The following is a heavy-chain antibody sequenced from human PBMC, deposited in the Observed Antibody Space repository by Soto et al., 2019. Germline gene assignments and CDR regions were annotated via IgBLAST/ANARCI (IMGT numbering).Heavy chain of an antibody. CDR1: GFTFSSYA. V-gene: IGHV3-23*01. CDR2: ISGSGGST. J-gene: IGHJ3*02. Sequence: GGSLRLSCAASGFTFSSYAMSWVRQAPGKGLEWVSAISGSGGSTYYADSVKGRFTISRDNSKNTLYLQMNSLRAEDTAVYYCAKLLGRSYYYDSSGYFAFDIWGQGTMVTVSS. D-gene: IGHD3-22*01. CDR3: AKLLGRSYYYDSSGYFAFDI.